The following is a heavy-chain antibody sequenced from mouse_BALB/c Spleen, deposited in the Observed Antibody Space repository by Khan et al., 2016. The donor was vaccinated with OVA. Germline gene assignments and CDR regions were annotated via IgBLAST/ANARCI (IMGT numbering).Heavy chain of an antibody. CDR2: INPSSGCT. Sequence: QVQLKQSGAELAKPGASVKMSCKASGYTFSTYWIHWVKQRPGQGLEWIGYINPSSGCTYYNQRFNDKATLTADKSSSTAYMQLSSLTSEDSAVYYCARDRIDYWGQGTTLTVSS. CDR3: ARDRIDY. J-gene: IGHJ2*01. CDR1: GYTFSTYW. V-gene: IGHV1-7*01.